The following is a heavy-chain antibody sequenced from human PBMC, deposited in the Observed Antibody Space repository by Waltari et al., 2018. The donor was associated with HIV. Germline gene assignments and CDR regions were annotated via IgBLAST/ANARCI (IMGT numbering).Heavy chain of an antibody. CDR3: VRDIGPILRFLEWSRGVMQLDY. Sequence: SWVRQAPGKGLEWVANIKQDGSEKYYVDSVKGRFTISRDNAKNSLYLQMNSLRAEDTAVYYCVRDIGPILRFLEWSRGVMQLDYWGQGTLVTVSS. V-gene: IGHV3-7*01. CDR2: IKQDGSEK. D-gene: IGHD3-3*01. J-gene: IGHJ4*02.